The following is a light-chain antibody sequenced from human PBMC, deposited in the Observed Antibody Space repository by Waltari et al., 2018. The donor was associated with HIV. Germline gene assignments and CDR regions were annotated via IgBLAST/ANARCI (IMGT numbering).Light chain of an antibody. J-gene: IGLJ2*01. CDR2: RNN. CDR1: SSNIGSKY. CDR3: AAWTDSLTAVV. Sequence: QSVLTQPPSASGTPGQRVTISCSGSSSNIGSKYVYWFQQLPGTAPNLLMYRNNQRPSGVPDRFSGSKSGTSASLAISGLRAEDEADYYCAAWTDSLTAVVFGGGTKLSVL. V-gene: IGLV1-47*01.